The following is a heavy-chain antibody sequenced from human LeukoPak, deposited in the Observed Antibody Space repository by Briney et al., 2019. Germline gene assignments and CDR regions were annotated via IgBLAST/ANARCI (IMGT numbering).Heavy chain of an antibody. J-gene: IGHJ3*02. Sequence: GGSLRLSCAASGFXFSTSWISWVRQAPGIGLEWVANIKQDGSEKYYVDSVKGRFTISRDNAKNSLSLQMNSLRAEDTAVYYCARAWERTFDIWGQGTMVTVSS. CDR2: IKQDGSEK. CDR1: GFXFSTSW. V-gene: IGHV3-7*02. CDR3: ARAWERTFDI. D-gene: IGHD1-26*01.